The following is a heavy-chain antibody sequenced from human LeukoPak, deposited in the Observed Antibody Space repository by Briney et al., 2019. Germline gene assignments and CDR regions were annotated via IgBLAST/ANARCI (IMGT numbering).Heavy chain of an antibody. CDR2: ISSSSAYM. V-gene: IGHV3-21*03. CDR3: ARGGLEQLSHAIDI. J-gene: IGHJ3*02. D-gene: IGHD6-13*01. CDR1: GFTFSNYR. Sequence: GGSLRLSCAASGFTFSNYRMNWVRQAPGKGLEWVSSISSSSAYMSYADSVKGRFTISRDNAKNSLYLQMNSLRAEDTAVYYCARGGLEQLSHAIDIWGQGTMVTVSS.